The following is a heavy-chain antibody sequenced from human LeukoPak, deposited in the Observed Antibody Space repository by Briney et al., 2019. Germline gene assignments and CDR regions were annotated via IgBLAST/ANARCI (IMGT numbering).Heavy chain of an antibody. CDR2: INWNGGST. J-gene: IGHJ4*02. CDR3: AKGDGYNGY. D-gene: IGHD5-24*01. V-gene: IGHV3-20*04. Sequence: GGSLRLSCAASGFTFDVYGMSWVRHAPGKGLEWVSGINWNGGSTGYADSVKGRFTISRDNAKNSLYLQMNSLRADDTAVYYCAKGDGYNGYWGQGTLVTVSS. CDR1: GFTFDVYG.